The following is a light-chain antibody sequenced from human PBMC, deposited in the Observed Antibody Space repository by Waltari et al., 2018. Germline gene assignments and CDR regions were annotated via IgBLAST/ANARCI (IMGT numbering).Light chain of an antibody. CDR3: QQYNNWPLT. CDR1: QSVSSN. CDR2: GAS. J-gene: IGKJ4*01. V-gene: IGKV3-15*01. Sequence: EIVMTQSPATLSVSPGERATRSCRASQSVSSNLAWYQQKPGQAPRLLIYGASTMATGIPARFSGSWSGTEFTLTISSMQSEDFAVYYCQQYNNWPLTFVGGTKVEIK.